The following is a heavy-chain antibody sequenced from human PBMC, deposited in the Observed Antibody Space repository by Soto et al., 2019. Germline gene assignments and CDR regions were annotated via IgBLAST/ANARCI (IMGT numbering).Heavy chain of an antibody. Sequence: GASVKVSCKASGFTFTSSAVQWVRQARGQRLEWIGWMIVNSGNTNYAQKFQGRVTMTRNTSISTAYMELSSLRSEDTAVYYCARGDPDYIWGSYRRIFDYWGQGTLVTVSS. CDR1: GFTFTSSA. CDR2: MIVNSGNT. D-gene: IGHD3-16*02. CDR3: ARGDPDYIWGSYRRIFDY. V-gene: IGHV1-58*01. J-gene: IGHJ4*02.